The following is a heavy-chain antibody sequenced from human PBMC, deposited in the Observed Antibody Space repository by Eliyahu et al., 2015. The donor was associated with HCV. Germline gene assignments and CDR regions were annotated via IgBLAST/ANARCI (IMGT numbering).Heavy chain of an antibody. Sequence: QVQLVESGGGVVQPGRSLRLSCEAXGXTFSSYGIHCGPPAPRKGGGGXAVIWYDGYTTYXADSVKGRFTXSRDNSKXTLYLEMNSLRAEDAGLYFCARETCGGDCWSFDSWGQGTLVTVSS. J-gene: IGHJ4*02. CDR1: GXTFSSYG. D-gene: IGHD2-21*02. CDR3: ARETCGGDCWSFDS. V-gene: IGHV3-33*01. CDR2: IWYDGYTT.